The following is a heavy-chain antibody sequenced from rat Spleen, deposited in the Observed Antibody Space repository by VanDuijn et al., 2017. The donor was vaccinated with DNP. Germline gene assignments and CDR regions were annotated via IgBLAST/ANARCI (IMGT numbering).Heavy chain of an antibody. Sequence: QVQLKESGPGLVQPSQTLSLTCTVAGLSLTSYNVHWVRQPPGKGLEWMGLIGNTGGTWYNSVCMSRLSISKDTSKSQVFLQMNSLQPEDTATYCFASTLVNYGTYGYYAMDAWGQGTSVTVSS. CDR2: IGNTGGT. CDR3: ASTLVNYGTYGYYAMDA. V-gene: IGHV2-41*01. D-gene: IGHD1-3*01. J-gene: IGHJ4*01. CDR1: GLSLTSYN.